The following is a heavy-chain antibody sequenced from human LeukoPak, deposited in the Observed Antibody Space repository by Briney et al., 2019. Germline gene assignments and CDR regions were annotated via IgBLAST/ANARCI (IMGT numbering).Heavy chain of an antibody. CDR3: AKDIFGTVTTFYFDY. V-gene: IGHV3-23*01. CDR1: GFTFSSYA. J-gene: IGHJ4*02. CDR2: ISGSGGST. D-gene: IGHD4-17*01. Sequence: PGGSLRLSCAASGFTFSSYAMSWVRQAPGKGREWVSAISGSGGSTYYADSVKGRFTISRDNSKNTLYLQMNSLRAEDTAVYYCAKDIFGTVTTFYFDYWGQGTLVTVSS.